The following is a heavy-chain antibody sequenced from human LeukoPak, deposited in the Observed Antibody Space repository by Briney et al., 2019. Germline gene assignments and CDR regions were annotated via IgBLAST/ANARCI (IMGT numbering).Heavy chain of an antibody. V-gene: IGHV1-2*06. CDR1: GYTFTSNY. Sequence: GASVKVSCKASGYTFTSNYMHWVRQAPGQGLGWMGRINPNSGGTNYAQKFQGRVTMTRDTSISTAYMELSRLRSDDTAVYYCARGQRIAAAGTGGVWGQGTLVTVSS. J-gene: IGHJ4*02. D-gene: IGHD6-13*01. CDR3: ARGQRIAAAGTGGV. CDR2: INPNSGGT.